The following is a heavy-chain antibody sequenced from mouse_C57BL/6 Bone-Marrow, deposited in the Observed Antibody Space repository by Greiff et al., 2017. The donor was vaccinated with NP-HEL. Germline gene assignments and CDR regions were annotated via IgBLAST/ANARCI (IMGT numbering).Heavy chain of an antibody. V-gene: IGHV5-16*01. J-gene: IGHJ1*03. Sequence: EVHLVESEGGLVQPGSSMKLSCTASGFTFSDYYMAWVRQVPAKGLEWVANINYDGSSTYYPDSLKSRFIISRDNAKNILYLQMSSLKSEDAATYDVARTVVATDWYFDVWGTGTTVTVSS. CDR3: ARTVVATDWYFDV. CDR1: GFTFSDYY. CDR2: INYDGSST. D-gene: IGHD1-1*01.